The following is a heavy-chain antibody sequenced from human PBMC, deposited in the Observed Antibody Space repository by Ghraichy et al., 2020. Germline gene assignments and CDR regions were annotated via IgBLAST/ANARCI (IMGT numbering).Heavy chain of an antibody. CDR1: GFTFSSFW. D-gene: IGHD3-10*01. J-gene: IGHJ3*02. Sequence: GGSLRLSCAASGFTFSSFWMTWVRQAPGKGLEWVANIKPDGSEKYYVDSVRGRFTISRDNAKNSLYLQMNGLRAEDTAVHYCARGGHIWGQGTMVTVSS. CDR3: ARGGHI. CDR2: IKPDGSEK. V-gene: IGHV3-7*03.